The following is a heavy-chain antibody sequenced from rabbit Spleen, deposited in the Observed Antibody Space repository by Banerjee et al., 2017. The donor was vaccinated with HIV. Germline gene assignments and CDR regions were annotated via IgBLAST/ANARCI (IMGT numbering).Heavy chain of an antibody. V-gene: IGHV1S40*01. Sequence: QSLEESGGGLVKPGASLTLTCTASGVSFSFNSYMCWVRQAPGKGLEWIACIDAGSSGFTYHANWAKGRFTISKTSSTTVTLQATSLTAADTATYFCARDSSTSFSSYGMDLWGPGTLVTVS. J-gene: IGHJ6*01. CDR3: ARDSSTSFSSYGMDL. CDR2: IDAGSSGFT. CDR1: GVSFSFNSY. D-gene: IGHD1-1*01.